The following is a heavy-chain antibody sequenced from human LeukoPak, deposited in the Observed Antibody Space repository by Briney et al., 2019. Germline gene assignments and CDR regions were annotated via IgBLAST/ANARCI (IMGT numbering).Heavy chain of an antibody. D-gene: IGHD6-13*01. Sequence: GRSLRLSCAASGFTLSSYGVHWVRQAPGKGLEWVAAISNDGSNKYYADSVKGRFTISRDNSKNTLYLQMNSLRAEDTAVYYCAKEPERSSWPHYVYYYYYMDVWGKGTTVTVSS. CDR2: ISNDGSNK. CDR3: AKEPERSSWPHYVYYYYYMDV. J-gene: IGHJ6*03. CDR1: GFTLSSYG. V-gene: IGHV3-30*18.